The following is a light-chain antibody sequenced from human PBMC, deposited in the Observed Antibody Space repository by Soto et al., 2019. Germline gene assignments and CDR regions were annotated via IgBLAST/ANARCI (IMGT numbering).Light chain of an antibody. J-gene: IGKJ1*01. V-gene: IGKV3-15*01. CDR3: QQYNNWPPWT. Sequence: EIVMTQSPYTLSVSAGERSTLSCVSSQSVSSNLAWYQQKPGQAPRLLIYGASTRATGIPARFSGSGSGTEFTLTISSLQSEDFAVYYCQQYNNWPPWTFGQGTKVDIK. CDR1: QSVSSN. CDR2: GAS.